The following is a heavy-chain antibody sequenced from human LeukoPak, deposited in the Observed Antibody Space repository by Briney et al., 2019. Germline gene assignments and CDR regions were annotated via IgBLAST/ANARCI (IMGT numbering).Heavy chain of an antibody. V-gene: IGHV3-9*01. CDR3: AKGDSSSWYGYAFDI. D-gene: IGHD6-13*01. Sequence: PGRSLRLSCAASGFTFDDYAMHWVRQAPGKGLEWVSGISWNSGSIGYADSVKGRFTISRDNAKNSLYLQMNSLRAEDTALYYCAKGDSSSWYGYAFDIWGQGTMVTVSS. J-gene: IGHJ3*02. CDR1: GFTFDDYA. CDR2: ISWNSGSI.